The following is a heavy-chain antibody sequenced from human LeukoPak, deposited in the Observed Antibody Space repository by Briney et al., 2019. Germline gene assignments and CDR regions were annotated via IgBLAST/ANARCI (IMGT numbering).Heavy chain of an antibody. V-gene: IGHV3-9*03. CDR2: ISWNSGSI. CDR1: GFTFDDYA. J-gene: IGHJ3*02. Sequence: GGSLRPSCAASGFTFDDYAMHWVRQAPGKGLEWVSGISWNSGSIGYADSVKGRFTISRDNAKNSLYLQMNSLRAEDMALYYCAKDDAFDIWGQGTMVTVSS. CDR3: AKDDAFDI.